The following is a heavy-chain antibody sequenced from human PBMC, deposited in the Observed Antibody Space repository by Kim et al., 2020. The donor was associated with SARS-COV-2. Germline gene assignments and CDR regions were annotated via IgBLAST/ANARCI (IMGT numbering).Heavy chain of an antibody. J-gene: IGHJ5*02. CDR2: IIPIFGTA. V-gene: IGHV1-69*13. CDR1: GGTFSSYA. CDR3: ARAPYYDFQFDP. D-gene: IGHD3-22*01. Sequence: SVKVSCKASGGTFSSYAISWVRQAPGQGLEWMGGIIPIFGTANYAQKFQGRVTITADESTSTAYMELSSLRSEDTAVYYCARAPYYDFQFDPWGQGTLVTVSS.